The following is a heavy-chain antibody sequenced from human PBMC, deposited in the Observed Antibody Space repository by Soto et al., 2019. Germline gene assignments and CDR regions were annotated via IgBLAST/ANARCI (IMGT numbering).Heavy chain of an antibody. V-gene: IGHV1-58*02. CDR2: IVVASGQT. CDR1: GSGFISSG. D-gene: IGHD2-15*01. J-gene: IGHJ6*02. Sequence: ASVKVSCKASGSGFISSGIQWVRQAHGQRLEWIGWIVVASGQTNYAQNFRGRVAITRDTSTATAYIELTGLTSEDTAVYFCSADSPDIGLGSWVWGQGTTGTGS. CDR3: SADSPDIGLGSWV.